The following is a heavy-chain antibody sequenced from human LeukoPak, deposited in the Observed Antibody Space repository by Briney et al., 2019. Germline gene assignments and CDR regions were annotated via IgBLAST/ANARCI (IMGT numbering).Heavy chain of an antibody. Sequence: PSETLSLTCTVSGGSLSSSSYYWRWLRQPPGKGLEWLGSIYYSGSTYYNPSLKSRVTISVDTSKNQCSLKLSSVSAADTAVYYCARHPITIFLVWFDPRGQGTLVTVSS. J-gene: IGHJ5*02. CDR2: IYYSGST. V-gene: IGHV4-39*01. CDR1: GGSLSSSSYY. D-gene: IGHD3-9*01. CDR3: ARHPITIFLVWFDP.